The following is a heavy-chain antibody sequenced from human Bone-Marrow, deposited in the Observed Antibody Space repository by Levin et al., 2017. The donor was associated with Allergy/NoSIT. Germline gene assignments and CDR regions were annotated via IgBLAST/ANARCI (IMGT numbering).Heavy chain of an antibody. V-gene: IGHV3-48*04. CDR2: VSSRSSTI. CDR3: ARASSGSILRQDY. D-gene: IGHD3-3*01. J-gene: IGHJ4*02. CDR1: GFTFSSYN. Sequence: PGGSLRLSCAASGFTFSSYNMNWVRQAPGKGLEWVSYVSSRSSTIYYADSVKGRFTISRDNAKNSLYLQMNSLRAEDTAVYFCARASSGSILRQDYWGQGTLVTVSS.